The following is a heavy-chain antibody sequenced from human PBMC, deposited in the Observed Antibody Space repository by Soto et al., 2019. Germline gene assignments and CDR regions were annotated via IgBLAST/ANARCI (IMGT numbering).Heavy chain of an antibody. D-gene: IGHD5-18*01. CDR2: IYYSGST. Sequence: SETLSLTCTVSGGSISSSSYYWGRIRQPPWKGLEWIGSIYYSGSTYYNPSLKSRVTISVDTSKNQFSLKLSSVTAADTAVYYCARQDTAMKYYYYGMDVWGQGTTVNVPS. V-gene: IGHV4-39*01. CDR1: GGSISSSSYY. CDR3: ARQDTAMKYYYYGMDV. J-gene: IGHJ6*02.